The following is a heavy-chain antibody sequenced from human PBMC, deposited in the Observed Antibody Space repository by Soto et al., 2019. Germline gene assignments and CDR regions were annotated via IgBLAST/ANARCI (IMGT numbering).Heavy chain of an antibody. V-gene: IGHV4-31*03. CDR2: IYHSGST. CDR1: GDSISSGSYY. J-gene: IGHJ6*02. CDR3: ARDQEVNYSDYGGSDFYYGMDV. D-gene: IGHD4-17*01. Sequence: QVQLQESGPGLVKPSQTLSLTCSVSGDSISSGSYYWSWIRQRPGKGLEWIGYIYHSGSTYYNPSLKSRLTISIDTSKNQFSLKLSSVTAADTAVYYCARDQEVNYSDYGGSDFYYGMDVWGQGATVTVSS.